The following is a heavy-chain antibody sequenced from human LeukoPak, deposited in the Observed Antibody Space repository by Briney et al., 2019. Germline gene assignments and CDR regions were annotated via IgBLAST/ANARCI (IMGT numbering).Heavy chain of an antibody. D-gene: IGHD3-3*01. V-gene: IGHV4-30-4*08. Sequence: SQTLSLTCTVSGGSISSGDYYWSWIRQPPGKGLEWIGYIYYSGSTYYNPSLKSRVTISVDTSKNQFSLKLSSVTAADTAVYYCARGLSLYDFCSGYYVDYWGQGTLVTVSS. J-gene: IGHJ4*02. CDR1: GGSISSGDYY. CDR3: ARGLSLYDFCSGYYVDY. CDR2: IYYSGST.